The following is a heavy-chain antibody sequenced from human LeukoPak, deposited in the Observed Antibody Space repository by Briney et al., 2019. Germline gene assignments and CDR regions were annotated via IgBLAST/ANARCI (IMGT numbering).Heavy chain of an antibody. V-gene: IGHV3-66*01. D-gene: IGHD2-8*01. CDR1: GFTVRSNY. CDR3: ARGLMGGFES. CDR2: IYSGGTR. J-gene: IGHJ5*01. Sequence: PGGSLRLSCAVSGFTVRSNYISWVRQAPGKGLEWVSVIYSGGTRHYGDSVKDRFTISRDNSKNTVYLQMDSLRVEDTAVYYYARGLMGGFESWGQGTLVTVSS.